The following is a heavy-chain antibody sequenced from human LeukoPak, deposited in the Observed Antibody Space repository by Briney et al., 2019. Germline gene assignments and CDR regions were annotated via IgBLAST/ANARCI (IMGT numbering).Heavy chain of an antibody. D-gene: IGHD2-2*03. CDR3: ASPGYCSSTSCFTFDY. J-gene: IGHJ4*02. Sequence: SETLSLTCTVSGGSISSSSYYWGWIRQPPGKGLEWIGSIYYSGSTCYNPSLKSRVTISVDTSKNQFSLKLSSVTAADTAVYYCASPGYCSSTSCFTFDYWGQGTLVTVSS. V-gene: IGHV4-39*07. CDR2: IYYSGST. CDR1: GGSISSSSYY.